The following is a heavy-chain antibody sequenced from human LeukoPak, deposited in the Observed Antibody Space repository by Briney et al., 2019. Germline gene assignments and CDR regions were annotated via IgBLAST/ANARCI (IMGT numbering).Heavy chain of an antibody. V-gene: IGHV3-23*01. CDR2: ISNNGGYT. Sequence: GGSLRLSCAASGFTFSSSAMSWVRQAPGKGLEWVSAISNNGGYTYYADSVQGRFTISRDNSKSALCLQMNSLRAEDTAVYYCAKQLGYCSDGSCYFPYWGQGTLVTVSS. J-gene: IGHJ4*02. D-gene: IGHD2-15*01. CDR3: AKQLGYCSDGSCYFPY. CDR1: GFTFSSSA.